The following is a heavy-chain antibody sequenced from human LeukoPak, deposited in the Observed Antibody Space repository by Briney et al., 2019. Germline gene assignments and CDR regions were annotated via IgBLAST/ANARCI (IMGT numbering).Heavy chain of an antibody. CDR1: GYTFTSYY. CDR3: ARSRKGYYGSGSYFAY. J-gene: IGHJ4*02. Sequence: ASVKVSCKASGYTFTSYYMHWVRQAPGQGPEWMGIINPSGGSTSYAQKFQGRVTMTRDTSTSTVYMELSSLRSEDTAVYYCARSRKGYYGSGSYFAYWGQGTLVTVSS. D-gene: IGHD3-10*01. CDR2: INPSGGST. V-gene: IGHV1-46*01.